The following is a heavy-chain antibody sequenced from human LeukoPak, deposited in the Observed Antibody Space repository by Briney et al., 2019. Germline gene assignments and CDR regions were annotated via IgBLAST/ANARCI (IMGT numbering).Heavy chain of an antibody. D-gene: IGHD3-9*01. J-gene: IGHJ4*02. V-gene: IGHV4-39*07. CDR1: VGSISSSSYY. Sequence: SETLSLTCTVSVGSISSSSYYWGWIRQPPGKGLEWLGSIYYSGSTYYNPSLKSRVTISVDTSKNQFSLKLSSVTAADTAVYYCARVEDILTGWMSYFDYWGQGTLVTVSS. CDR3: ARVEDILTGWMSYFDY. CDR2: IYYSGST.